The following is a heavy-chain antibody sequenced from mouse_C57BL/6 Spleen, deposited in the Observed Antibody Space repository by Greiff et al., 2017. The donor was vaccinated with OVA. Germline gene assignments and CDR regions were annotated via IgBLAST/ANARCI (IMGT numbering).Heavy chain of an antibody. V-gene: IGHV2-6*03. D-gene: IGHD2-3*01. CDR3: GRVGDYEGDAMDY. Sequence: VQLVESGPGLVAPSQSLSITCTVSGFSLTSYGVHWVRQPPGKGLAWLVVIWSDGSTTYNSALKSRLSISKDTSKRQVFLKMNSRQTDDTAMYYCGRVGDYEGDAMDYWGQGTSVTVSS. J-gene: IGHJ4*01. CDR2: IWSDGST. CDR1: GFSLTSYG.